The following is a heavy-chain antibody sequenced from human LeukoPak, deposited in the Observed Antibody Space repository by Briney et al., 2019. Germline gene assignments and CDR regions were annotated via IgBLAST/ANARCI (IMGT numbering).Heavy chain of an antibody. V-gene: IGHV3-30*02. CDR3: AKDVVGQQWLENY. J-gene: IGHJ4*02. CDR1: GFTFSSYG. Sequence: GGSLRLSCAASGFTFSSYGMHWVRQAPGRGLEWVAFIHYDGNEKYYGDSVKGRFTISRDNSKNTVYLQMNRLRDEDTAVYHCAKDVVGQQWLENYWGQGTLVTVSS. CDR2: IHYDGNEK. D-gene: IGHD6-19*01.